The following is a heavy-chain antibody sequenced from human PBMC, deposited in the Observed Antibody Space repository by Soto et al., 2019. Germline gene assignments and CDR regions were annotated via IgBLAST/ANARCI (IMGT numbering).Heavy chain of an antibody. Sequence: SLRLSCAASGFTFSSYGMHWVRQAPGKGLEWVAVISYDGSNKYYADSVKGRFTISRDNSKNTLYLQMNSLRAEDTAVYYCAKDIARGNVVVVAATLDYWGQGTLVTVSS. CDR3: AKDIARGNVVVVAATLDY. CDR1: GFTFSSYG. CDR2: ISYDGSNK. J-gene: IGHJ4*02. D-gene: IGHD2-15*01. V-gene: IGHV3-30*18.